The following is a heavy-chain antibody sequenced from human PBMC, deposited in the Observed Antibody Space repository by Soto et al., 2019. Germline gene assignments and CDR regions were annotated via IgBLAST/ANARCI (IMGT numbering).Heavy chain of an antibody. V-gene: IGHV3-21*01. Sequence: EVQLVESGGGLVNPGGSLRLSCAASGFAFSTYSRNWARRAPGKGLEWVSSISRSSTYIYYADSVEGRFTISRDNAKNSLYLQMNSLRDEDTAVYYCARGFGSEDAFDIWGQGTMVTVTS. CDR3: ARGFGSEDAFDI. J-gene: IGHJ3*02. CDR2: ISRSSTYI. CDR1: GFAFSTYS. D-gene: IGHD3-16*01.